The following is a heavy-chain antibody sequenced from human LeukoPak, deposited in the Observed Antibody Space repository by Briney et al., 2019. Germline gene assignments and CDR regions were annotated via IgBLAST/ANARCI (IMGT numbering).Heavy chain of an antibody. Sequence: GGSLRLSCAASGFTFSSYWMSWVRQAPGKGLEWVANIKQDGSEKYYVDSVKGRFTISRDNAKNSLYLQMNSLRAEDTAVYYCARVPRITMVRGVTSFDYWGQGTLVTVSS. CDR3: ARVPRITMVRGVTSFDY. J-gene: IGHJ4*02. V-gene: IGHV3-7*01. D-gene: IGHD3-10*01. CDR1: GFTFSSYW. CDR2: IKQDGSEK.